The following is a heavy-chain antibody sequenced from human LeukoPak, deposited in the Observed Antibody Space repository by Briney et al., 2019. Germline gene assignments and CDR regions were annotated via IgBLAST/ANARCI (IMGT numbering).Heavy chain of an antibody. D-gene: IGHD2-2*02. J-gene: IGHJ6*02. V-gene: IGHV3-33*01. CDR1: GFFLRGFG. CDR2: IWYDGITK. Sequence: QPGGSLRLSCAASGFFLRGFGMHWVRQAPGKGLEWLAIIWYDGITKYYSESARGRFSISRDNSENTVYLQMNNLRVEDTALYYCVRDPANGRTWPSYTYYGVDVWGQGTTVIVAS. CDR3: VRDPANGRTWPSYTYYGVDV.